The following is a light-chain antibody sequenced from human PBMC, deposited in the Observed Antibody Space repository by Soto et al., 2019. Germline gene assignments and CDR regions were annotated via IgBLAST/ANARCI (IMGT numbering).Light chain of an antibody. V-gene: IGKV3-20*01. J-gene: IGKJ1*01. CDR3: QQYVNSPPSWT. Sequence: ETVLTQSPGTLSLSPGERATLFCRARRSVGRGYFACYQPNPGQAPRLLIYGASGRATGIPDRFSGSGSGTDFTLTISRLEPEDFAVYYCQQYVNSPPSWTFGQGTKVEIK. CDR2: GAS. CDR1: RSVGRGY.